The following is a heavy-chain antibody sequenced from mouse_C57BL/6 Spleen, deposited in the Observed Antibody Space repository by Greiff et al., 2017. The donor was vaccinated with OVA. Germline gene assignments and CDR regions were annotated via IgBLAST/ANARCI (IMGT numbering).Heavy chain of an antibody. Sequence: VQLQQSGAELVRPGASVKLSCTASGFTIKGYYMHWVKQRPEQGLEWIGRIDADDGDTEYAPHFQGKANITAVTSSNTAYLQLSSLTAGDTAVYYCTTWLRRGYWGQGTTLTVSS. J-gene: IGHJ2*01. CDR1: GFTIKGYY. CDR2: IDADDGDT. V-gene: IGHV14-1*01. CDR3: TTWLRRGY. D-gene: IGHD2-2*01.